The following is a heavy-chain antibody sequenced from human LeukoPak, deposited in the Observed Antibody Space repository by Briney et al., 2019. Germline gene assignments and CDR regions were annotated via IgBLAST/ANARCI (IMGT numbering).Heavy chain of an antibody. J-gene: IGHJ4*02. D-gene: IGHD5-24*01. CDR3: ARVPGGYKTYYFDY. CDR1: RGSISRYY. Sequence: SETLSLTRAVSRGSISRYYWSWIRQPPGQGLEWIGHIYCSGSTNYNPSLKSRVTISVDTSKNQFSLKLSSVTAADTAVYYCARVPGGYKTYYFDYWGQGTLVTVSS. CDR2: IYCSGST. V-gene: IGHV4-59*01.